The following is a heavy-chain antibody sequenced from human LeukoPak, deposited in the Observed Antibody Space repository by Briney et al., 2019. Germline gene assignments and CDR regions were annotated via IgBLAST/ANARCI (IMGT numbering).Heavy chain of an antibody. CDR2: INPSGGST. J-gene: IGHJ3*02. CDR3: ARAHYDILTGYLPPDRDAFDI. D-gene: IGHD3-9*01. Sequence: ASVKVPCKASGYTFTSYYMHWVRQAPGQGLEWMGIINPSGGSTSYAQKFQGRVTMTRDTSTSTVYMELSSLRSEDTAVYYCARAHYDILTGYLPPDRDAFDIWGQGTMVTVSS. CDR1: GYTFTSYY. V-gene: IGHV1-46*01.